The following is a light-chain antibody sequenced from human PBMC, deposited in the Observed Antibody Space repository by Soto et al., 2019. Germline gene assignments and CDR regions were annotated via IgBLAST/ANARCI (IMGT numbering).Light chain of an antibody. Sequence: DIQMTQSPSSLSASVGDRVTITCRASQSISSYVNWYQQKPGKAPKLLIYAASSLQSGVPSRFSGSGSGTDFTRTISSLQPEDFATYYCQQSYSTPFTFGTGNKVDLQ. CDR2: AAS. V-gene: IGKV1-39*01. CDR3: QQSYSTPFT. J-gene: IGKJ3*01. CDR1: QSISSY.